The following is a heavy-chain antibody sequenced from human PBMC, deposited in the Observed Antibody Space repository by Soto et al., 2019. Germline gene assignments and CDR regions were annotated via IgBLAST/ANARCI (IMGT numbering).Heavy chain of an antibody. D-gene: IGHD1-1*01. CDR2: IYHSGST. CDR3: ASFTTLFYYYGMDV. Sequence: SETLSLTCAVSGGSIRSSNWWSWVRQPPGKGLEWIGEIYHSGSTNYNPSLKSRVTISVDKSKNQFSLKLSSVTAADTAVYYCASFTTLFYYYGMDVWGQGTTVTVSS. J-gene: IGHJ6*02. CDR1: GGSIRSSNW. V-gene: IGHV4-4*02.